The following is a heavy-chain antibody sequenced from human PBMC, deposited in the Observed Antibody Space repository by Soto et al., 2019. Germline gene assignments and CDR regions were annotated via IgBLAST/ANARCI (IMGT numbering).Heavy chain of an antibody. J-gene: IGHJ4*02. Sequence: ASVKVSCKASGGTFSSYAISWVRQAPGQGLEWMGGIIPIFGTANYAQKFQGRVTITADESTSTAYMELSSLRSEDTAVYYCARDLRPLRWDSLDYWGQGTLVTVPS. CDR2: IIPIFGTA. CDR1: GGTFSSYA. CDR3: ARDLRPLRWDSLDY. D-gene: IGHD1-26*01. V-gene: IGHV1-69*13.